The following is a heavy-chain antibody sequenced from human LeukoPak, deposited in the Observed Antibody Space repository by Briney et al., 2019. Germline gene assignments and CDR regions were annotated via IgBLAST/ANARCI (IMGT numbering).Heavy chain of an antibody. Sequence: SETLSLTCTVSGGSVSSGSYYWSWIRQPPGKGLEWIGYIYYSGSTNYNPSLKSRATISVDTSKNQLSLKLSSVTAADTAVYYCARDLTGGLFDLWGRGTLVTVSS. CDR2: IYYSGST. D-gene: IGHD2-8*02. V-gene: IGHV4-61*01. J-gene: IGHJ2*01. CDR3: ARDLTGGLFDL. CDR1: GGSVSSGSYY.